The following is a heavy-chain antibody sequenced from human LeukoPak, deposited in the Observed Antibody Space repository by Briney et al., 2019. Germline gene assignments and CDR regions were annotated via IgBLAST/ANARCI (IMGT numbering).Heavy chain of an antibody. CDR1: GGSISSNY. D-gene: IGHD3-22*01. V-gene: IGHV4-59*04. Sequence: PSETLSLTCTVSGGSISSNYWTWIRQSPGKGLEWIGSIYHSGSTYYNPSLKSRVTISVDTSKNQFSLKLSSVTAADTAVYYCAGKYYYDSSGYFYVDYWGQGTLVTVSS. J-gene: IGHJ4*02. CDR3: AGKYYYDSSGYFYVDY. CDR2: IYHSGST.